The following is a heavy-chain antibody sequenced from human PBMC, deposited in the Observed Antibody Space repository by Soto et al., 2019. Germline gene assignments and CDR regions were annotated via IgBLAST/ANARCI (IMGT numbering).Heavy chain of an antibody. D-gene: IGHD5-12*01. V-gene: IGHV1-69*01. J-gene: IGHJ5*02. CDR2: IIPIFGTA. CDR1: GGTFSSYA. Sequence: QVQLVQSGAEVKKPGSSVKVSCKASGGTFSSYAISWVRQAPGQGLEWMGGIIPIFGTANYAQKFQGRVTITAEESTSTACMELSSPRSEDTAVYYCAIGDGYTPPCWFDPWGQGTLVTVSS. CDR3: AIGDGYTPPCWFDP.